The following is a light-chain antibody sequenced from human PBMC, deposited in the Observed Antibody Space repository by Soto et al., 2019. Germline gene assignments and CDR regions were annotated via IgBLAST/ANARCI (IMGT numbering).Light chain of an antibody. CDR1: QSLSGNY. J-gene: IGKJ5*01. CDR2: SAS. Sequence: EIVLTQSPGTLSLSPGERVTLSCRASQSLSGNYLAWYQQKPGQAPRFLIYSASNRAAGIPDRFSGGGSGTDFALTINRLEPEYFAVYYCQQYGTSPITFGQGTRLEIK. V-gene: IGKV3-20*01. CDR3: QQYGTSPIT.